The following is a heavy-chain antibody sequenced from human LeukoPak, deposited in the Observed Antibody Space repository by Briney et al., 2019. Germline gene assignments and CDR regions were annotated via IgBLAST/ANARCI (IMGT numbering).Heavy chain of an antibody. J-gene: IGHJ4*02. CDR3: ARDYDFWSGFSSNYFDY. CDR2: IIISSSLI. CDR1: GFTFNSYA. D-gene: IGHD3-3*01. V-gene: IGHV3-21*01. Sequence: GGSLRLSCVASGFTFNSYAMSWVRQAPGKGLEWVSSIIISSSLIFYADSMRGRFIISRDNAKNSLYLQMNSLRAEDTAVYYCARDYDFWSGFSSNYFDYWGQGTLVTVSS.